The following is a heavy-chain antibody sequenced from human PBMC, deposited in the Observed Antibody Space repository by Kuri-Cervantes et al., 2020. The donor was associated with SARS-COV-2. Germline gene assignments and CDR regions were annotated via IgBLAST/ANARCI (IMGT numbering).Heavy chain of an antibody. CDR1: GFMFSCYW. CDR3: ARDGSSGSDSVTFDD. Sequence: GESLKISCAASGFMFSCYWMHWVRQAPGKGLVWVSRINSDGSNTTYADSVRGRFTISRDNSKNTLYLQMNSLRAEDTAVYNCARDGSSGSDSVTFDDWGQGTLVTVSS. J-gene: IGHJ4*02. CDR2: INSDGSNT. V-gene: IGHV3-74*01. D-gene: IGHD3-22*01.